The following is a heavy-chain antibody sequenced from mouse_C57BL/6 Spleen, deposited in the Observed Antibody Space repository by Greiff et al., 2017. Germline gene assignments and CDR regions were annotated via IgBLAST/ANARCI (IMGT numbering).Heavy chain of an antibody. CDR2: ISSGGDYI. Sequence: DVHLVESGAGLVKPGASLKLSCAASGFTFSSYAMSWVRQTPEKRLEWVAYISSGGDYIYYADTVKGRVTISIDNARNTRYLQMSSLKSEDTAMYYCARVCGSSYIYAMGYWGQGTSVTVSS. J-gene: IGHJ4*01. CDR3: ARVCGSSYIYAMGY. D-gene: IGHD1-1*01. V-gene: IGHV5S21*01. CDR1: GFTFSSYA.